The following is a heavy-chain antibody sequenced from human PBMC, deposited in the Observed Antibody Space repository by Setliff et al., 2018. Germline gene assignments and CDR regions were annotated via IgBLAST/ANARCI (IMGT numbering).Heavy chain of an antibody. Sequence: ASVKVSCKASGGTFSGYAFSWVRQAPGQGLEWVGTINTGGGSASIVDQFQGRVTMTRDTSTSTVYMEFSSLKSDDTAVYYCARGGVAAAGRKGVFEYWGQGTLVTVSS. CDR1: GGTFSGYA. CDR3: ARGGVAAAGRKGVFEY. J-gene: IGHJ4*02. V-gene: IGHV1-46*01. D-gene: IGHD6-13*01. CDR2: INTGGGSA.